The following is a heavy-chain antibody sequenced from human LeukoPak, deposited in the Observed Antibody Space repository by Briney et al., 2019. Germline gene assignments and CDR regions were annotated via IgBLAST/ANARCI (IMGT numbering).Heavy chain of an antibody. CDR2: IYTSETT. J-gene: IGHJ5*01. CDR3: AGVTGGYYGSSWFDS. D-gene: IGHD3-10*01. CDR1: GGSISSYY. V-gene: IGHV4-4*07. Sequence: SETLSLTCTVSGGSISSYYLSWIRQPAGKGLEWIGRIYTSETTNYNPSLKSRVTISVNTHEDPFFLTLSSITPAATAVFFCAGVTGGYYGSSWFDSWGQGTLVSVSS.